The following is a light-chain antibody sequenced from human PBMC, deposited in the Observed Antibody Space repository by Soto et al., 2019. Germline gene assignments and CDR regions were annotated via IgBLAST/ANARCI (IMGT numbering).Light chain of an antibody. CDR2: EVS. J-gene: IGLJ1*01. V-gene: IGLV2-14*01. Sequence: QSALTQPASVSGSPGQSITISCTGSSSDIGGYEFVSWFQQHPGKVPKLIIYEVSNRPSGVSDRFSGAKSGKTASLTISGLQPDDEAEYYCTSYSVTGTHYLFGSGTKVTVL. CDR3: TSYSVTGTHYL. CDR1: SSDIGGYEF.